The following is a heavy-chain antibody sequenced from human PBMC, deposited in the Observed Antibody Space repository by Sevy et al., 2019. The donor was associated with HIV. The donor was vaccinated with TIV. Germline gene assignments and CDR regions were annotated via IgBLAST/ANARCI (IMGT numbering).Heavy chain of an antibody. J-gene: IGHJ4*02. CDR3: STHAGSAAAGRVFDY. V-gene: IGHV3-72*01. Sequence: GGSLRLSCAASGFTFSDHYMEWVRQAPGKGLEWVGRTRNKADGYTTEYAASVKGRFTISRDDSENSLYLQMNSLKTEDTAVYYCSTHAGSAAAGRVFDYWGQGALVTVS. D-gene: IGHD6-13*01. CDR2: TRNKADGYTT. CDR1: GFTFSDHY.